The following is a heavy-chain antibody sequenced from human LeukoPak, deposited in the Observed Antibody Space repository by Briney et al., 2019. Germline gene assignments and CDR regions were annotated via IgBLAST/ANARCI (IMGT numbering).Heavy chain of an antibody. CDR1: GFTFDTYT. Sequence: GGSLRLSCAASGFTFDTYTMNWVRQAPGTGLEWVSYIDTTSTTMYYADSVKGRFTISRDNAKNSLYLQMNSLRVEDTAVYYCTRGLVVVAQYFQHWGQGTLVTVSS. CDR3: TRGLVVVAQYFQH. V-gene: IGHV3-48*01. D-gene: IGHD2-15*01. CDR2: IDTTSTTM. J-gene: IGHJ1*01.